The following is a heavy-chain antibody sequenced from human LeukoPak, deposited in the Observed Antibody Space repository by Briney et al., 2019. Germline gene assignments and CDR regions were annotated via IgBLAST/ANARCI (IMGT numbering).Heavy chain of an antibody. J-gene: IGHJ4*02. CDR2: INSDGGST. V-gene: IGHV3-74*01. D-gene: IGHD3-16*01. CDR1: GFTFSSYW. CDR3: ARELHYDYVWGSYSY. Sequence: GGSLRLSCAASGFTFSSYWMHWVRQAPGKGLVWVSRINSDGGSTNYAGSVKGRFTISRDNAKNTLFLQMNSLRAEDTAVYYCARELHYDYVWGSYSYWGQGTLVTVSS.